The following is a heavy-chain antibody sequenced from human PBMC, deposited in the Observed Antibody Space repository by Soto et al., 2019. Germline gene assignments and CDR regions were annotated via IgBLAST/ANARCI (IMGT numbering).Heavy chain of an antibody. V-gene: IGHV3-53*04. D-gene: IGHD3-10*01. J-gene: IGHJ3*02. Sequence: PGGSLRLSCAASGFTVSSNYMSWVRQAPGKGLEWVSVIYSGGSTYYADSVKGRFTISRHNSKNTLYLQMNSLRAEDTAVYYCARRTQDYYYGSPLGFDIWGQGTMVTVSS. CDR3: ARRTQDYYYGSPLGFDI. CDR1: GFTVSSNY. CDR2: IYSGGST.